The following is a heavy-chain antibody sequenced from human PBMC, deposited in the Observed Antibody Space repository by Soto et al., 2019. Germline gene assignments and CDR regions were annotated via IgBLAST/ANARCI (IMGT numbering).Heavy chain of an antibody. CDR2: ISWNSGSI. Sequence: GGSLRLSCAASGFTFDDYAMHWVRQAPGKGLEWVSGISWNSGSIGYADSVKGRFTISRDNAKNSLYLQMNSLRAEDTALYYCAKEKSAFYYYYYMDVWGKGTTVTVSS. J-gene: IGHJ6*03. D-gene: IGHD2-15*01. CDR1: GFTFDDYA. CDR3: AKEKSAFYYYYYMDV. V-gene: IGHV3-9*01.